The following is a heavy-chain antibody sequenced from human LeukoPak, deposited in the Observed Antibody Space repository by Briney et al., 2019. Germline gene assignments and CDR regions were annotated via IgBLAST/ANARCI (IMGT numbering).Heavy chain of an antibody. J-gene: IGHJ4*02. CDR3: ARWLVPYCSSTSCSTFDY. CDR2: ISSSSSYI. Sequence: KAGGSLRLSCAASGFTFSSYSMNWVRQAPGKGLEWVSSISSSSSYIYYADSVKGRFTISRDNAKNSLYLQMNSLRAEDTAVYYCARWLVPYCSSTSCSTFDYWGQGTLVTVSS. V-gene: IGHV3-21*01. CDR1: GFTFSSYS. D-gene: IGHD2-2*01.